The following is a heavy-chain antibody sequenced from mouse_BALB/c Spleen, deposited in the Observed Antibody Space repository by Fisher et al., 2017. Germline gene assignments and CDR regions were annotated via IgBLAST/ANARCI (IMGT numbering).Heavy chain of an antibody. Sequence: KFKGKATLTADKSSSTAYMQLSSLTSEDSAVYFCARNPYYYGSSSWYFDVWGAGTTVTVSS. CDR3: ARNPYYYGSSSWYFDV. V-gene: IGHV1-80*01. D-gene: IGHD1-1*01. J-gene: IGHJ1*01.